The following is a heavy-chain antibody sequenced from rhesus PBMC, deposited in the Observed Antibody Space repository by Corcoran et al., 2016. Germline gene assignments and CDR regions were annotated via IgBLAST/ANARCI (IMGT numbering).Heavy chain of an antibody. J-gene: IGHJ6*01. CDR3: ARGTGLYGLDS. V-gene: IGHV4-173*01. D-gene: IGHD2-15*01. Sequence: QLQLQESGPGLMKPSETLSLTCAVSGGSISGNYGSWIRQPPGKGREWIGRITGSGGSTDHNPSLKSRVTISTDTSKNQFSLKLSSVTAADTAVYYGARGTGLYGLDSWGQGVVVTVSS. CDR1: GGSISGNY. CDR2: ITGSGGST.